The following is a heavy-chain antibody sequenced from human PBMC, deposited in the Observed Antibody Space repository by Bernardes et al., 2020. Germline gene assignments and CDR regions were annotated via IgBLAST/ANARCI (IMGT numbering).Heavy chain of an antibody. V-gene: IGHV1-2*04. CDR3: ARDMVTMVQGVMGSFDY. J-gene: IGHJ4*02. CDR1: GYTFTGYY. CDR2: INPNSGGT. D-gene: IGHD3-10*01. Sequence: VKVSCKASGYTFTGYYMHWVRQAPGQGLEWMGWINPNSGGTNYAQKFQGWVTMTRDTSISTAYMELSRLRSDDTAVYYCARDMVTMVQGVMGSFDYWGQGTLVTVSS.